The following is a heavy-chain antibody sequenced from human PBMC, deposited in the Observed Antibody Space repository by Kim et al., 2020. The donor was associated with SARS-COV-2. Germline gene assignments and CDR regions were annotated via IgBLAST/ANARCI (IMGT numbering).Heavy chain of an antibody. CDR2: ISYDGSNK. J-gene: IGHJ4*02. D-gene: IGHD6-6*01. CDR1: GFTFSSYA. Sequence: GGSLRLSCAASGFTFSSYAMHWVRQAPGKGLEWVAVISYDGSNKYYADSVKGRFTISRDNSKNTLYLQMNSLRAEDTAVYYCARDMGSSSYYFDYWGQGTLVTVSS. V-gene: IGHV3-30-3*01. CDR3: ARDMGSSSYYFDY.